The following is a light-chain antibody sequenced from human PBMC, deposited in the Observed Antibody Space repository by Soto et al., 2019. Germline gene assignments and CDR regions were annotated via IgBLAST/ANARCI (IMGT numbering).Light chain of an antibody. CDR2: DAS. CDR3: QQYDNLPLA. Sequence: DIQRTQYPSSLSASVGARVTITCHASQDISNYLNWYQQKPGKAPKLLIYDASNLETGVPSRFSGSGSGTDFTFTISSLQPEDIATYYCQQYDNLPLAFGQGTRLEIK. V-gene: IGKV1-33*01. J-gene: IGKJ5*01. CDR1: QDISNY.